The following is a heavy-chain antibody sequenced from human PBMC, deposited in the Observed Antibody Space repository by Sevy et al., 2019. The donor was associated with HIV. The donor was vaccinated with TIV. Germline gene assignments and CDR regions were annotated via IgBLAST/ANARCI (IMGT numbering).Heavy chain of an antibody. CDR3: ARDGISSGWYRGYYFDY. Sequence: GGSLRLSCAASRFMFSTYALHWVRQAPGKGLEWVTFISNDGSYEYYANSVKGRFTISRDNSKNTMYLQMNSLRTEDTAVYYCARDGISSGWYRGYYFDYWGQGTLVTVSS. V-gene: IGHV3-30*04. D-gene: IGHD6-19*01. CDR1: RFMFSTYA. J-gene: IGHJ4*02. CDR2: ISNDGSYE.